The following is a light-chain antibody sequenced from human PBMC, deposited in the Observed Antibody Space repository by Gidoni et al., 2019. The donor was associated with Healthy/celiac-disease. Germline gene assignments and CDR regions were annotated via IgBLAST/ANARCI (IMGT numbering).Light chain of an antibody. V-gene: IGLV3-19*01. CDR2: GKN. CDR3: NSRDSSGNPLV. Sequence: SSELTQDPAVPVALGQTVRITCQGDSLRSYYASWYQQKPGQAPVLVIYGKNNRPSGIPDRFSGSSSGNTASLTITGAQAEDEADYYCNSRDSSGNPLVFGGGTKLTVL. J-gene: IGLJ3*02. CDR1: SLRSYY.